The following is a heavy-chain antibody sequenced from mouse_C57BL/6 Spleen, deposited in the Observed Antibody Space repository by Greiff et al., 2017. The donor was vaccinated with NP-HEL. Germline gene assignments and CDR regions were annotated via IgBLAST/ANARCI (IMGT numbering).Heavy chain of an antibody. V-gene: IGHV5-9-1*02. D-gene: IGHD1-1*01. CDR2: ISSGGDYI. J-gene: IGHJ1*03. CDR3: TREGYGSSHWYFDV. CDR1: GFTFSSYA. Sequence: EVKVEESGEGLVKPGGSLKLSCAASGFTFSSYAMSWVRQTPEKRLEWVAYISSGGDYIYYADTVKGRFTISRDNARNTLYLQMSSLKSEDTAMYYCTREGYGSSHWYFDVWGTGTTVTVSS.